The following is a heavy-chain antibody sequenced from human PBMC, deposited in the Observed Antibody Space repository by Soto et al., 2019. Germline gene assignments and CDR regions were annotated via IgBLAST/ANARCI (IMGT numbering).Heavy chain of an antibody. J-gene: IGHJ6*02. D-gene: IGHD3-9*01. CDR3: ARAPDGYFDGGLDV. CDR1: GFTFSRYW. CDR2: INSDGSST. V-gene: IGHV3-74*01. Sequence: EVQLVESGGGLAQPGGSLRLSCAVSGFTFSRYWMHWVRQAPGKGLVWVSRINSDGSSTSYADSVKGRFTISRDNAKNTLYLQMNSLSAGDTAVYYCARAPDGYFDGGLDVWGQGTTVTVSS.